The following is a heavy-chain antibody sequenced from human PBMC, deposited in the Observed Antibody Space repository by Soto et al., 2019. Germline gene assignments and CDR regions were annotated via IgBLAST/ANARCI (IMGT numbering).Heavy chain of an antibody. CDR2: ISSSSSTI. V-gene: IGHV3-48*01. CDR3: ARRRIAAAGTDFDY. Sequence: EVQLVESGGGLVQPGGSLRLSCAASGFTFSSYSMNWVRQAPRKGLEWVSYISSSSSTIYYADSVKGRFTISRDNAKNSLYLQMNSLRAEDTAVYYCARRRIAAAGTDFDYWGQGTLVTVSS. CDR1: GFTFSSYS. D-gene: IGHD6-13*01. J-gene: IGHJ4*02.